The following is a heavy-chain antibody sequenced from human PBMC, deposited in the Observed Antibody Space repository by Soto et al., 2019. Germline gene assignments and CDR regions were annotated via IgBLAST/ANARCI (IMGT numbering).Heavy chain of an antibody. CDR3: AREPYADTAMNDDYYYRMAV. D-gene: IGHD5-18*01. J-gene: IGHJ6*02. CDR1: GYTFTGYY. V-gene: IGHV1-2*04. Sequence: ASVKVSCKASGYTFTGYYMHWVRQAPGQGLEWMGWINPNSGGTNYAQKFQGWVNMTKDTSLSTAYMELSRLRSDDTAVYYCAREPYADTAMNDDYYYRMAVWGHGTSDPDSS. CDR2: INPNSGGT.